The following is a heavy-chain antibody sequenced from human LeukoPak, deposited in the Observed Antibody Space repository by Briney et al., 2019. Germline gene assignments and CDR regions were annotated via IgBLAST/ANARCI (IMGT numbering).Heavy chain of an antibody. J-gene: IGHJ4*02. CDR3: ARRRLGYCSGGSCYLDY. V-gene: IGHV4-34*01. CDR2: INHSGST. CDR1: GGSFSGYY. D-gene: IGHD2-15*01. Sequence: PSETLSLTCAVYGGSFSGYYWSWIRQPPGKGLEWIGEINHSGSTNYNPSLKSRVTISVDTSKNQFSLKLSSVTAADTAVYYCARRRLGYCSGGSCYLDYWGQGTLVTVSS.